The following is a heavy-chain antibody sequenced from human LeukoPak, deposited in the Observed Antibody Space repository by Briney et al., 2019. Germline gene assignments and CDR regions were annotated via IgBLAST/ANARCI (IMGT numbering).Heavy chain of an antibody. CDR3: ARGSYGEVAFDI. V-gene: IGHV1-18*01. D-gene: IGHD4-17*01. CDR2: ISGNKGDT. J-gene: IGHJ3*02. CDR1: GYPFTSFG. Sequence: SVKVSCKASGYPFTSFGISWVRQAPGQGLEWMGCISGNKGDTIYAQKVQGRVTMTTDRSTSTTHMELRSLRPDDTAVYYCARGSYGEVAFDIWGQGTMVTVSS.